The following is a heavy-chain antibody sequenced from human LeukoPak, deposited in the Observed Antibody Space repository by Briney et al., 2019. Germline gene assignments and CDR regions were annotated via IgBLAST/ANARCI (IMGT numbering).Heavy chain of an antibody. D-gene: IGHD6-19*01. Sequence: ASVKVSCKASGYTFTSYAMHWARQAPGQRLEWMGWINAGNGNTKYSQKFQGRVTITRDTFASTAYMELSSLRSEDTAVYYCARRNSSGWYNWFDPWGQGTLVTVSS. CDR1: GYTFTSYA. CDR3: ARRNSSGWYNWFDP. V-gene: IGHV1-3*01. CDR2: INAGNGNT. J-gene: IGHJ5*02.